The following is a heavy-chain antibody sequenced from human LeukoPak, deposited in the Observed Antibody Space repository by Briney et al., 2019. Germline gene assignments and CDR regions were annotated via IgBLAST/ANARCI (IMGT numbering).Heavy chain of an antibody. CDR3: ARDWAFGGGFDS. CDR2: ISSSGSTI. D-gene: IGHD3-16*01. V-gene: IGHV3-48*03. J-gene: IGHJ4*02. CDR1: GFTFSSYE. Sequence: GGSLRLSCAASGFTFSSYEMNWVRQAPGKGLEWVSYISSSGSTIYYADSVKGRFTISRDNAKNSLYLQMNSLRAEDTAVYYCARDWAFGGGFDSWGQGTLVTVSS.